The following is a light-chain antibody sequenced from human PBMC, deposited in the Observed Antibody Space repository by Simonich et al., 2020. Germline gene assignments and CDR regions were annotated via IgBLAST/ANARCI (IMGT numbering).Light chain of an antibody. CDR2: EVS. Sequence: DFVMTPTQLSLSVTPGQPASLSSKSSHSILHSDGKTYLYWYLQKRGQSPQLRSYEVSYRFSGGPDRFSGSGSGTDFTLKISRVEAEDVGVYYCMQSIQLPHTFGQGTKLEIK. V-gene: IGKV2D-29*02. CDR1: HSILHSDGKTY. J-gene: IGKJ2*01. CDR3: MQSIQLPHT.